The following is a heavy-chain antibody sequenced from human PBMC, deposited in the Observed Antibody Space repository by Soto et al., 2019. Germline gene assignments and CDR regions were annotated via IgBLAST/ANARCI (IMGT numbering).Heavy chain of an antibody. D-gene: IGHD3-10*01. CDR1: GGTFNTYA. CDR2: ISPMFGAA. V-gene: IGHV1-69*19. CDR3: AREVQVHTPAFVY. Sequence: QVQLVQSGAEMQKPGSSVKVSCQSSGGTFNTYAMNWVRQAPGQGPEWMGDISPMFGAANYAPKFQGRVTMTADESTGTSYMQLSSLTSEDTALYFCAREVQVHTPAFVYGGQGTLVTVSS. J-gene: IGHJ4*02.